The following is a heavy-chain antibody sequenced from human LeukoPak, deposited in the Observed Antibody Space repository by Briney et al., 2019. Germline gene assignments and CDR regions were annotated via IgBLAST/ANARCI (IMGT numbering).Heavy chain of an antibody. D-gene: IGHD3-16*01. CDR1: GFTFSNYA. J-gene: IGHJ4*02. V-gene: IGHV3-23*01. CDR2: ISASGTST. Sequence: PGGSLRLSCAASGFTFSNYALSWVRQAPGEGLEWVSAISASGTSTYYADSVKGRFTISKDNSKNTLYLQMNSLRADDTAIYYCAKDRTAFRGITYYFDYWGQGTLVTVSS. CDR3: AKDRTAFRGITYYFDY.